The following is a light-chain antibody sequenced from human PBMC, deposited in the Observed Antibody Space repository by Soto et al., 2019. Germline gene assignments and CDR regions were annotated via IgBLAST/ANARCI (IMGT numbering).Light chain of an antibody. Sequence: DIQMTQSPSSLSASVGDRVTITCRASQSISSYLNWYQQKPGKAPKLLIYAASSLQSGVPSRISGSGSGTEFTLTISSVQPEDFATYFCQQSYSAQYTFGQGTKLEIK. V-gene: IGKV1-39*01. CDR1: QSISSY. CDR3: QQSYSAQYT. CDR2: AAS. J-gene: IGKJ2*01.